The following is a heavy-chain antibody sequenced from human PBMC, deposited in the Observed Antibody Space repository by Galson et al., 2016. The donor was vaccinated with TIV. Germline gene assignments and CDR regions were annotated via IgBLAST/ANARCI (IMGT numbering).Heavy chain of an antibody. CDR3: ARSGDYGDY. CDR1: GYTFTSYD. J-gene: IGHJ4*02. V-gene: IGHV1-8*02. CDR2: MNPNSGNT. Sequence: SVKVSCKASGYTFTSYDINWVRRATGQGLEWMGWMNPNSGNTGYAQKFRGRVTMTRNTSVRTAYMELSSLRTEDTAVYYCARSGDYGDYWGQGTLVTASS. D-gene: IGHD4-17*01.